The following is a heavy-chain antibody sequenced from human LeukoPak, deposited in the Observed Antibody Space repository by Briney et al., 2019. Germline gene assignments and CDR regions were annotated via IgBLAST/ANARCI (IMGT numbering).Heavy chain of an antibody. Sequence: ASVNVSRKASGDTFTGYYMHWVRLAPGQGLEWIGWINVNTSATNYAPKSQGRVTMARDPSIRTVYMELSSLRSDDTGLYYCARDSVYPYYFAFWGRGTPVTVSS. D-gene: IGHD5/OR15-5a*01. CDR1: GDTFTGYY. CDR2: INVNTSAT. J-gene: IGHJ4*02. CDR3: ARDSVYPYYFAF. V-gene: IGHV1-2*02.